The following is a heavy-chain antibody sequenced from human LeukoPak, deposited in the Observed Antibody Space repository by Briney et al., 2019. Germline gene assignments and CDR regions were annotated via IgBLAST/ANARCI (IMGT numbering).Heavy chain of an antibody. V-gene: IGHV3-23*01. CDR2: ISGISGSTT. J-gene: IGHJ4*02. CDR1: GFTFGNYA. CDR3: AKGGDTSSWTLDY. Sequence: GGSLTLSCAASGFTFGNYAMRWVRQAPGKGLEWVAAISGISGSTTIYAGSVKGRFTVSRDNSKSTLYLQMNSLRAEDTAVYYCAKGGDTSSWTLDYWGQGNLVAVSS. D-gene: IGHD6-13*01.